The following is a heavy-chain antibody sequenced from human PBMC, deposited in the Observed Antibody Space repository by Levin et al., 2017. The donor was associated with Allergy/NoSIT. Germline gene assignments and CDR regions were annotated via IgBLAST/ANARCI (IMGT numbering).Heavy chain of an antibody. CDR3: AVFSFRYGTFDI. CDR2: ISHREST. CDR1: GASFSGYY. Sequence: PSETLSLTCAVYGASFSGYYWSWIRQPPGRGLEWIGEISHRESTTYNPSLKSRVTIPLATSGNQYSLRLDSVTAADTAIYYCAVFSFRYGTFDIWGQGTMVTVSS. V-gene: IGHV4-34*01. D-gene: IGHD4-17*01. J-gene: IGHJ3*02.